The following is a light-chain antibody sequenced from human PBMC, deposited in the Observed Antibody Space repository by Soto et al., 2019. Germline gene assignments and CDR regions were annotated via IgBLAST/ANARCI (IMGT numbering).Light chain of an antibody. CDR2: GTS. V-gene: IGKV3-20*01. J-gene: IGKJ4*01. CDR3: QQYGDSPLT. CDR1: QTIRSES. Sequence: EIVLTQSPGTLFLSPGERATLFCRASQTIRSESLGWYQKKPAQAPRRVIYGTSSRPPKDPDRFSGSGSGTDGTLNISRLEPDDFAVYDWQQYGDSPLTVGGGTKVEIK.